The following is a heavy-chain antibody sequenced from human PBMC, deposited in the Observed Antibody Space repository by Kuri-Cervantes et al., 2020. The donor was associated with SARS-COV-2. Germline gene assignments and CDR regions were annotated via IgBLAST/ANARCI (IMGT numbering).Heavy chain of an antibody. CDR2: INPSGGGT. D-gene: IGHD6-6*01. Sequence: ASVKVSCKASGYTFTSYAMHWVRQAPGQGLEWLGIINPSGGGTSYAQKFQGRVTMTRDTSTSTVYMELSSLRSEDTAVYYCARGRLSSDYFDYWGQGTLVTVSS. CDR3: ARGRLSSDYFDY. J-gene: IGHJ4*02. CDR1: GYTFTSYA. V-gene: IGHV1-46*01.